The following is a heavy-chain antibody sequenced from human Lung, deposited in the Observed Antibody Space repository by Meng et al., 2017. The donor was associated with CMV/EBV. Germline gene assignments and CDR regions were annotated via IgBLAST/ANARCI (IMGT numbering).Heavy chain of an antibody. CDR1: QFTFSRYE. Sequence: LTXAASQFTFSRYEMNWVRQAPGKGLEWISNIDSPGTTVYYADSVRGRFTISRDNAKNLLFLQMNSLRVDDTAVYYCARGSGSDYFGAFDVWGQGTMVTVSS. CDR2: IDSPGTTV. V-gene: IGHV3-48*03. CDR3: ARGSGSDYFGAFDV. D-gene: IGHD1-26*01. J-gene: IGHJ3*01.